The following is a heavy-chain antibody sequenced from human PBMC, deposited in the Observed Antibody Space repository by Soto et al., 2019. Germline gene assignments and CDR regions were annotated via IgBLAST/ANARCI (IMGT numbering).Heavy chain of an antibody. CDR3: ARRASWAIDY. Sequence: GGSLRLSCAASGFTSSSYAMSWVRQAPGKGLEWVSYISSSSSTIYYADSVKGRFTISRDNAKNSLYLQMNSLRAEDTAVYYCARRASWAIDYWGQGTLVTVSS. CDR1: GFTSSSYA. V-gene: IGHV3-48*01. CDR2: ISSSSSTI. J-gene: IGHJ4*02. D-gene: IGHD2-15*01.